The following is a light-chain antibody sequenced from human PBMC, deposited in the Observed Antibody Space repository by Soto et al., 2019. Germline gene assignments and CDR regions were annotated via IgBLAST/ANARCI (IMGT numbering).Light chain of an antibody. V-gene: IGLV2-14*01. CDR3: SSFTSRFTFV. J-gene: IGLJ1*01. CDR1: RSDVGAYNY. Sequence: QSALTQPASVSGSPGQSIAISCTGTRSDVGAYNYVSWYQQHPGKAPKLMIPEVTNRPSGVSDRFSGSKPGNTASLTISGLQAEDEADYYCSSFTSRFTFVFGTGTKLTVL. CDR2: EVT.